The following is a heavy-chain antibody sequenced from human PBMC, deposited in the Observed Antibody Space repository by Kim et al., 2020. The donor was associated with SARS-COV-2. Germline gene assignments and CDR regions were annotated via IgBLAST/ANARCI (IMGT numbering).Heavy chain of an antibody. Sequence: GGSLRLSCAASGFTFSSYSMNWVRQAPGKGLEWVSSISSSSSYIYYADSVKGRFTISRDNAKNSLYLQMNSLRAEDTAVYYCARDDGLYSSSSTNYYYYGMDVWGQGTTVTVSS. CDR2: ISSSSSYI. CDR1: GFTFSSYS. V-gene: IGHV3-21*01. CDR3: ARDDGLYSSSSTNYYYYGMDV. D-gene: IGHD6-6*01. J-gene: IGHJ6*02.